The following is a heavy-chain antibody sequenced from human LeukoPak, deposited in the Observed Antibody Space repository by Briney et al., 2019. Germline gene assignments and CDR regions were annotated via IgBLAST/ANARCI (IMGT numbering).Heavy chain of an antibody. D-gene: IGHD4-17*01. CDR3: ARTSGDPFDY. CDR2: INEDGGEK. V-gene: IGHV3-7*01. CDR1: GFTFSRYW. J-gene: IGHJ4*02. Sequence: GGSLRLSCAASGFTFSRYWMSWVRQAPGKGLEWVANINEDGGEKYYADSVKGRFTISRDNARNSLYVQMNNLRAEDTAVYYCARTSGDPFDYWGQGTLVAVSS.